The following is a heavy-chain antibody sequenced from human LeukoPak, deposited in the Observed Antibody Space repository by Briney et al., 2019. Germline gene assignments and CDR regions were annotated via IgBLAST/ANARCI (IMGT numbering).Heavy chain of an antibody. J-gene: IGHJ4*02. CDR3: ARDATMMGPALFYFDY. CDR2: IYYSGST. V-gene: IGHV4-30-4*07. D-gene: IGHD5-12*01. CDR1: GGSISSGAYS. Sequence: SETLSLTCDVYGGSISSGAYSWSWVRQPPGKGLEWIGYIYYSGSTYYDPSLKSRLTMSVDTSKNQFSLKLSSVTAADTAVYYCARDATMMGPALFYFDYWGQGTLVTVSS.